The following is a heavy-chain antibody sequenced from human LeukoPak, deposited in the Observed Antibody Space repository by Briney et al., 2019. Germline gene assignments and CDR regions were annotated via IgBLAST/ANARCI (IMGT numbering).Heavy chain of an antibody. CDR1: GYTFTSYG. J-gene: IGHJ4*02. D-gene: IGHD6-6*01. Sequence: ASVKVSCKASGYTFTSYGISWVRQAPGQGLEWMGWISAYNGNTNYAQKLQGRVTMTTDTSTSTAYMELRSLRSDDTAVYYCARDVSPKGNSYYFDYWGQGTLVTVSS. V-gene: IGHV1-18*01. CDR3: ARDVSPKGNSYYFDY. CDR2: ISAYNGNT.